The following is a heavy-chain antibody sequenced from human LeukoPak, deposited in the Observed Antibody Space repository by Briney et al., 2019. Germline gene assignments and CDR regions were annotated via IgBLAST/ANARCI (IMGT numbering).Heavy chain of an antibody. CDR3: ARDGRPLDY. Sequence: GGSLRLSCVDSGITFSRYWMSWVRQAPGKGPEWVANIKQDGDEKYYVDSVKGRFTISRDNAKNSLYLQMNSLRVEDTAVYYCARDGRPLDYWGQGTLVTVSS. CDR1: GITFSRYW. V-gene: IGHV3-7*03. CDR2: IKQDGDEK. J-gene: IGHJ4*02.